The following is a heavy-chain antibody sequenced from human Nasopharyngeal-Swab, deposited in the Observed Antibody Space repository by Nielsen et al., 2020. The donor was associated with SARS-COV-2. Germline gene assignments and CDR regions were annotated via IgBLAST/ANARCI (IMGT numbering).Heavy chain of an antibody. CDR2: IYYSGST. CDR3: ALITMVRGVTAGQLDP. Sequence: WIRQPPGKGLEWIGYIYYSGSTYYNPSLKSRVTISVDTSKNQFSLKLSSVTAADTAVYYCALITMVRGVTAGQLDPWGQGTLVTVSS. D-gene: IGHD3-10*01. J-gene: IGHJ5*02. V-gene: IGHV4-31*02.